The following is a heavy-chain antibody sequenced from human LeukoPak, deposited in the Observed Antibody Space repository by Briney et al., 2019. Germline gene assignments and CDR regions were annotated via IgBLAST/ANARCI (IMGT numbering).Heavy chain of an antibody. CDR2: ISWDGGST. CDR1: GFTFDDYT. D-gene: IGHD6-13*01. Sequence: GGSLRLSCAASGFTFDDYTMHWVRQAPGKGLEWVSLISWDGGSTYYADSVKGRFTISKDNSKNSLYLQMNNLRTEDTALYFCAQAHSSSWYEINYWGQGTLVTVSS. J-gene: IGHJ4*02. V-gene: IGHV3-43*01. CDR3: AQAHSSSWYEINY.